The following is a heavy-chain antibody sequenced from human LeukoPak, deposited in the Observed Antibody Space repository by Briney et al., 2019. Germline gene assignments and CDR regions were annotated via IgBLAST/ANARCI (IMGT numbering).Heavy chain of an antibody. J-gene: IGHJ4*02. Sequence: SETLSLTCTVSGGSISSGGYYWSWIRQHPGKGLEWIGYIYYSGSTYYNPSLESRVTISVDTSKNQFSLKLSSVTAADTAVYYCARVRNYYYDSSGSPLDYWGQGTLVTVSS. D-gene: IGHD3-22*01. CDR1: GGSISSGGYY. CDR3: ARVRNYYYDSSGSPLDY. V-gene: IGHV4-31*03. CDR2: IYYSGST.